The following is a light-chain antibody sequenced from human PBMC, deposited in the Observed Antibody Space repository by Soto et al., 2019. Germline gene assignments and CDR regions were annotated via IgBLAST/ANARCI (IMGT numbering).Light chain of an antibody. Sequence: DVVMTQSPLFLPVTLGQTASLSCRSSQSLVHSDGNTYLNWFQQRPGHSPRRLIYKVSNRDSGVPDRFSGSGSDTEVTLRISRVEAEDVGVYYCMQGTQWPWTFGQGTKVEIK. CDR1: QSLVHSDGNTY. CDR3: MQGTQWPWT. CDR2: KVS. J-gene: IGKJ1*01. V-gene: IGKV2-30*02.